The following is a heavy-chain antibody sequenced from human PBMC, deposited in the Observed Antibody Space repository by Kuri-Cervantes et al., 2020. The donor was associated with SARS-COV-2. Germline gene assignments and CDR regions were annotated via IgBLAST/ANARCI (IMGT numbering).Heavy chain of an antibody. Sequence: ASVKVSCKASGYTFTSYDINWVRQATGQGLEWMGWMNPNSGSTSYAQKFQGRVTMTRDTSTSTVYMELSSLRSEDTAVYYCARAPYAGGGSLNYYYYYGMDVWGQGTTVTVSS. CDR3: ARAPYAGGGSLNYYYYYGMDV. J-gene: IGHJ6*02. CDR1: GYTFTSYD. V-gene: IGHV1-8*01. CDR2: MNPNSGST. D-gene: IGHD2-15*01.